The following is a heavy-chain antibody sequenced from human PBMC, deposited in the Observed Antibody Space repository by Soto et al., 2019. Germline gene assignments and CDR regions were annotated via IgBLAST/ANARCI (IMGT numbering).Heavy chain of an antibody. CDR3: ARDGGPGGYCSSTSCQI. J-gene: IGHJ4*02. CDR1: GGSISSGGYY. CDR2: IYYSGST. D-gene: IGHD2-2*01. Sequence: SETVSRTCTVSGGSISSGGYYWSWIRQHPGKGLEWIGYIYYSGSTYYNPSLKSRVTISVDTSKNQLSLKLSSVTAADTAVYYCARDGGPGGYCSSTSCQIWGQGTLVTVSS. V-gene: IGHV4-31*03.